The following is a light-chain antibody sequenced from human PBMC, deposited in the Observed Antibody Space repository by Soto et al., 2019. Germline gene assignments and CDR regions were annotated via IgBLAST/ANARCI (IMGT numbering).Light chain of an antibody. V-gene: IGKV3-20*01. CDR2: GAS. Sequence: EVVMRQSPATLSVSPGEGATLSCRASQGIGDTLAWYQHKPGQAPRLLISGASSRATGIPDRFSGSGSATDFTLTISRLEPEDFALYYCQQYGSSPITFGQGTRLEIK. J-gene: IGKJ5*01. CDR1: QGIGDT. CDR3: QQYGSSPIT.